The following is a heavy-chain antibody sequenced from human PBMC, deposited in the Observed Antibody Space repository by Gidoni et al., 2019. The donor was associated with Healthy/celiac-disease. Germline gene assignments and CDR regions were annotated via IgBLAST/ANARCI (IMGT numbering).Heavy chain of an antibody. CDR1: GFTFRNPC. CDR2: IKSKTDGGTT. V-gene: IGHV3-15*01. D-gene: IGHD1-7*01. Sequence: EVQLVESGGGLVKPGGSLRLSCAASGFTFRNPCMSWVRQAPGKGLEWVGRIKSKTDGGTTDYAAPVKGRFTISRDDSKNTLYLQMNSLKTEDTAVYYCTTEELELVDSDYGMDVWGQGTTVTVSS. J-gene: IGHJ6*02. CDR3: TTEELELVDSDYGMDV.